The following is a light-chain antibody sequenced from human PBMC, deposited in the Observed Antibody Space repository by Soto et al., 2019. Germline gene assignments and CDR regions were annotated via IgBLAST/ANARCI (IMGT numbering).Light chain of an antibody. V-gene: IGKV2-28*01. CDR3: MQAVQTPLT. CDR2: LAS. Sequence: DIVMTQSPLSLPVTPGEPASISCRSSQSLLHSNGYNYLDWYLQKPGQSPQLLIYLASRRASGVPDRFSGSGSGTDFTLKISRVEAEDVGVYYCMQAVQTPLTFGGGTKVEIK. CDR1: QSLLHSNGYNY. J-gene: IGKJ4*01.